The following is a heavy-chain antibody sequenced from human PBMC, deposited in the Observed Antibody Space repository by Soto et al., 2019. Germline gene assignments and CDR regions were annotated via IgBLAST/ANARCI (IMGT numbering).Heavy chain of an antibody. Sequence: SDTLSLTYAVYDGNFSGYYWSWIRQPPRKGLEWIGEINHSGSTNYNPSLKSRVTISVDTSKNQFSLKLSSVTAADTAVYYCARGRGRVKYYYGMDVWGQGTTVTVS. V-gene: IGHV4-34*01. CDR1: DGNFSGYY. CDR3: ARGRGRVKYYYGMDV. J-gene: IGHJ6*02. CDR2: INHSGST. D-gene: IGHD3-10*01.